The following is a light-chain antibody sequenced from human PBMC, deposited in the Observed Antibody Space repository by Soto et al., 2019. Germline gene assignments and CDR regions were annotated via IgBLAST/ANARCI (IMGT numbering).Light chain of an antibody. CDR3: QRYGDSPLT. J-gene: IGKJ4*02. Sequence: EIVLTQSPGTLSLSPGERATLSCRASQSVSSSTPVAWYQQKTGEAPRLLIYGASSRAVGVPDMLSGSGSGTDFTLTISRREPGECAVYYCQRYGDSPLTFGGGTKVE. CDR2: GAS. CDR1: QSVSSSTP. V-gene: IGKV3-20*01.